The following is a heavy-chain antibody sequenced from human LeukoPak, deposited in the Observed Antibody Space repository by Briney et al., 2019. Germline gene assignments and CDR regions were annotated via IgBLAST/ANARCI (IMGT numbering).Heavy chain of an antibody. CDR2: ISWNSDNT. V-gene: IGHV3-9*01. CDR3: ARLYDFWA. D-gene: IGHD3-3*01. J-gene: IGHJ5*02. Sequence: PGGSLRLSCAASGFTFDDYAMHWVRQAPGKGLEWVSGISWNSDNTGYADSVKGRFTISRDNAKNSLYLQMNSLRAEDTAVYYCARLYDFWAWGQGTLVTVS. CDR1: GFTFDDYA.